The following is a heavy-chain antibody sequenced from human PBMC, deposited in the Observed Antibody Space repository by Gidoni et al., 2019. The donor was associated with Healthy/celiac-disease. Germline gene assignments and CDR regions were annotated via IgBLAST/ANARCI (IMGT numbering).Heavy chain of an antibody. Sequence: QVQLVESGGGVVQPGRSLRLSCAASGFTFSSYGMHWVRQAPGKGLGGVAVISYDGSNKYYADSVKGRFTISRNNSKNTLYLQMNSLRAEDTAVYYCAKDLWFGELFDYWGQGTLVTVSS. CDR2: ISYDGSNK. CDR3: AKDLWFGELFDY. J-gene: IGHJ4*02. D-gene: IGHD3-10*01. CDR1: GFTFSSYG. V-gene: IGHV3-30*18.